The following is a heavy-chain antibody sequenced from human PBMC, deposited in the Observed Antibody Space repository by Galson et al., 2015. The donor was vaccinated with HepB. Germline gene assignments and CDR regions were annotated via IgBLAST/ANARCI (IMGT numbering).Heavy chain of an antibody. J-gene: IGHJ5*02. Sequence: SLRLSCAASGFTLSSYGMHWVRQAPGKGLEWVAVIWYDGSNKYYADSVKGRFTISRDNSKNTLYLQMNSLRAEDTAVYYCARGGRDQLPQGWFDPWGQGTLVTVSS. D-gene: IGHD2-2*01. CDR3: ARGGRDQLPQGWFDP. CDR1: GFTLSSYG. V-gene: IGHV3-33*01. CDR2: IWYDGSNK.